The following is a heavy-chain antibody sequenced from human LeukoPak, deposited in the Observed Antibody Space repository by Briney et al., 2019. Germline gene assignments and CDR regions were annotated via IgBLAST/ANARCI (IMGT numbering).Heavy chain of an antibody. CDR3: ARRGIVGAIKYYLDY. D-gene: IGHD1-26*01. V-gene: IGHV5-51*01. Sequence: GESLKISCKGSGYSFTSYWIGWVRQMPGKGLEWMGIIYPGGSDTRYSPSFQGQVTISADKSISTAYLQWSSLKASDTAMYYCARRGIVGAIKYYLDYWGQGTLVTVSS. CDR1: GYSFTSYW. J-gene: IGHJ4*02. CDR2: IYPGGSDT.